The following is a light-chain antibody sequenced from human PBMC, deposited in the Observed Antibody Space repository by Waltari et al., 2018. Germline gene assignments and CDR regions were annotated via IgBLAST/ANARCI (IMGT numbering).Light chain of an antibody. V-gene: IGKV3-15*01. J-gene: IGKJ4*01. Sequence: EIVMTQSPATLSVSPGERATLSCRASESIRTNLAWYQQKLGQAPRLLIYGASTRATGMPARFSGSGSGTGFTLTISSLQSEDFAVYYCQQYHNWPFSFGGGTKVEIK. CDR2: GAS. CDR1: ESIRTN. CDR3: QQYHNWPFS.